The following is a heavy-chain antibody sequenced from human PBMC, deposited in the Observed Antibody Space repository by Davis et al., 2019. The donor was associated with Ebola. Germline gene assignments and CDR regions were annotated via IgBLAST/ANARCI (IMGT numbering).Heavy chain of an antibody. J-gene: IGHJ6*02. CDR2: IWYDGSNK. CDR1: GFTFSSYG. D-gene: IGHD3-3*01. CDR3: AGVLRIFGVVTYYYYYGMDV. V-gene: IGHV3-33*01. Sequence: PGGSLRLSCAASGFTFSSYGMHWVRQAPGKGLEWVAVIWYDGSNKYYADSVKGRFTISRDNSKNTLYLQMNSLRAEDTAVYYCAGVLRIFGVVTYYYYYGMDVWGQGTTVTVSS.